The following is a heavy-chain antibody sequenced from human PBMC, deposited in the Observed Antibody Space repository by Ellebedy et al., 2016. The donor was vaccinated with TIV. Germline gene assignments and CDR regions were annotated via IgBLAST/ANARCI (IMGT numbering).Heavy chain of an antibody. CDR2: IKEDGSEK. Sequence: GESLKISXAASGFTFSSYWMSWVRQAPGKGLEWVANIKEDGSEKYYVDSVKGRFTISRDNAKNSLHLQMNSLRAEDTAVYYCARETRGDYWGQGTLVTVSS. CDR1: GFTFSSYW. V-gene: IGHV3-7*03. J-gene: IGHJ4*02. CDR3: ARETRGDY.